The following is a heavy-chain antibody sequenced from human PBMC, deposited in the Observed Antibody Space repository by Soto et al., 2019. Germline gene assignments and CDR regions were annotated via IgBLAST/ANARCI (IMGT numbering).Heavy chain of an antibody. D-gene: IGHD1-26*01. CDR3: ARSLGETTSLLDY. CDR2: INPSSGTT. J-gene: IGHJ4*02. V-gene: IGHV1-46*01. CDR1: GYIFIHCF. Sequence: QVQLVQSGAEMKQPGASVKLSCQASGYIFIHCFMHWVRQAPGQGLEWMGGINPSSGTTTYAQKFQGRGTVTRDTSTSTVYMELSSLGSGDTAMYYCARSLGETTSLLDYWGQGSLVTVSA.